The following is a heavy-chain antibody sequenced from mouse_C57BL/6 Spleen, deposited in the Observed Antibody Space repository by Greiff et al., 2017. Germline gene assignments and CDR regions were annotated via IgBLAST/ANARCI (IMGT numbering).Heavy chain of an antibody. D-gene: IGHD2-2*01. Sequence: QVQLQQPGAELVKPGASVKMSCKASGYTFTSYWITWVKQRPGQGLEWIGDIYPGSGSTNYNEKFKSKATLTVDTSSSTAYMQLSSLTSEDSAVYYCARSSTMVTTWYCDVWGTGTTVTVSS. CDR3: ARSSTMVTTWYCDV. CDR2: IYPGSGST. V-gene: IGHV1-55*01. CDR1: GYTFTSYW. J-gene: IGHJ1*03.